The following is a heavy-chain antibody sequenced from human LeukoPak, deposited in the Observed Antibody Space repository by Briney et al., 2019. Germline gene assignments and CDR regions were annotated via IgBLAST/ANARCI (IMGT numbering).Heavy chain of an antibody. CDR1: GGSISSGGYY. D-gene: IGHD6-6*01. J-gene: IGHJ4*02. Sequence: TLSLTCTVSGGSISSGGYYWSWIRQHPGKGLEWIGYIYYSGTYYNPSLKSRVIISVDTSKNQFSLKLSSVTTADTAVYYCAREHSRSSYFDYWGQGTLVTVSP. V-gene: IGHV4-31*03. CDR3: AREHSRSSYFDY. CDR2: IYYSGT.